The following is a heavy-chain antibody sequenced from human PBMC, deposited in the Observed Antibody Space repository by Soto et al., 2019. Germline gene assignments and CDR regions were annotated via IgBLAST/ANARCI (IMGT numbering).Heavy chain of an antibody. CDR3: TSYTAVAGTLDFDY. CDR2: INPNSGGT. D-gene: IGHD6-19*01. J-gene: IGHJ4*02. Sequence: ASVKVSCKASGYTFTGYYMHWVRQAPGQGLEWMGWINPNSGGTNYAQKFQGRVTMTRDTSISTAYMELSRLRSDDTAVYYCTSYTAVAGTLDFDYWGQGTLVTVPS. CDR1: GYTFTGYY. V-gene: IGHV1-2*02.